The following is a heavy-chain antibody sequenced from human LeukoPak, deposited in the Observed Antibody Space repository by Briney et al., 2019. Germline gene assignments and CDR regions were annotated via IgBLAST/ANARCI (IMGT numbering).Heavy chain of an antibody. J-gene: IGHJ6*03. D-gene: IGHD2-2*01. CDR2: IYYSGST. CDR1: GGSISSYY. Sequence: PSETLSLTCTVSGGSISSYYWSWIRQPPGKGLEWIGYIYYSGSTNYNPSLKSRVTISVDTSKNQFSLKLSSVTAADTAVYYCARDTSWGWYYMDVWGKGTTVTVSS. V-gene: IGHV4-59*01. CDR3: ARDTSWGWYYMDV.